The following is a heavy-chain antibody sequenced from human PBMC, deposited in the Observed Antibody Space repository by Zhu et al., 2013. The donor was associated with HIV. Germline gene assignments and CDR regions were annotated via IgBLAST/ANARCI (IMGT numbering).Heavy chain of an antibody. J-gene: IGHJ4*02. CDR1: GYIFTSYY. D-gene: IGHD3-9*01. CDR2: INPVTGAT. CDR3: TRGNNIELTGRLFDY. V-gene: IGHV1-46*01. Sequence: QVQLLQSESAVTEPGASIHLACTASGYIFTSYYLHWVRQAPGQNFEWIGEINPVTGATTYAQRFQGRLTLTRDTSTTTVYMELSSLRSEDTAVYYCTRGNNIELTGRLFDYWGQGTLVTVSS.